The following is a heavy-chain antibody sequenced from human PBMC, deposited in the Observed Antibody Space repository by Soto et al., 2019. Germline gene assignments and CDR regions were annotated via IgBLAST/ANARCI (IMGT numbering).Heavy chain of an antibody. D-gene: IGHD2-2*01. J-gene: IGHJ6*02. CDR1: GYTFTSHG. CDR2: INVHNSYT. CDR3: ARDCSSASWCGMDV. Sequence: ASVKVSCKPSGYTFTSHGLSWVRQAPGQGLEWMGWINVHNSYTKYAQKFQGRITMTADTSTNTAYMDLRSLTSDDTAVYYCARDCSSASWCGMDVWGQGTSVTVS. V-gene: IGHV1-18*04.